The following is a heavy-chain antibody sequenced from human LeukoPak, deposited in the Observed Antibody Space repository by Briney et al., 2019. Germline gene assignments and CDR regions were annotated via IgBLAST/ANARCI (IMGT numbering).Heavy chain of an antibody. CDR1: GFTFSDYY. CDR3: ARARHYYDSSVLGY. D-gene: IGHD3-22*01. J-gene: IGHJ4*02. V-gene: IGHV3-11*01. CDR2: TSSSGSTI. Sequence: GGSLRLSCAASGFTFSDYYMSWIRQAPGKGLEWVSYTSSSGSTIYYADSVKGRFTISRDNAKNSLYLQMNSLRAEDTAVYYCARARHYYDSSVLGYWGQGTLVTVSS.